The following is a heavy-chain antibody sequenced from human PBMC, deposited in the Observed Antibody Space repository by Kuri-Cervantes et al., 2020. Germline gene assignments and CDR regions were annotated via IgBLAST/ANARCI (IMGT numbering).Heavy chain of an antibody. Sequence: GGSLRLSCAASGFTFSSYAMSWVRQAPGKGLEWVSAISGSGGSTYYADSVKGRFTISRDNAKNSLYLQMNSLRAEDTAVYYCAIAGDYTAFDIWGQGTMVTVSS. CDR1: GFTFSSYA. D-gene: IGHD4-17*01. CDR2: ISGSGGST. J-gene: IGHJ3*02. CDR3: AIAGDYTAFDI. V-gene: IGHV3-23*01.